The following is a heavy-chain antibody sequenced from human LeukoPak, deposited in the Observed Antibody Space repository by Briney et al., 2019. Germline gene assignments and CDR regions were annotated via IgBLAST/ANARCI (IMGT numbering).Heavy chain of an antibody. Sequence: GESLKISCKGSGYSCTTYWIGWARQMPGKGLEWMGIIYPGDSDTRYSPSFQGQVTISADRSICTAYLQWSSLKASDTAMYYCARRPYSTSPGAFDIWGQGTMVTVSS. J-gene: IGHJ3*02. V-gene: IGHV5-51*01. CDR2: IYPGDSDT. D-gene: IGHD2-2*01. CDR1: GYSCTTYW. CDR3: ARRPYSTSPGAFDI.